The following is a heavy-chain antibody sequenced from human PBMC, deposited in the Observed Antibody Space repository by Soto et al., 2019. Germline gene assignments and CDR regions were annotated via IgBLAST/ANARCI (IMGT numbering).Heavy chain of an antibody. CDR1: GFTFSSYA. CDR2: ISGSGGST. V-gene: IGHV3-23*01. D-gene: IGHD2-21*01. Sequence: PGGSLRLSCAASGFTFSSYAMSWVRQAPGKGLEWVSAISGSGGSTYYADSVKGRFTISRDNSKNTLYLQMNSLRAEDTAVYYCAKAHIRVPTLRYYFDYWGQGTLVTVSS. J-gene: IGHJ4*02. CDR3: AKAHIRVPTLRYYFDY.